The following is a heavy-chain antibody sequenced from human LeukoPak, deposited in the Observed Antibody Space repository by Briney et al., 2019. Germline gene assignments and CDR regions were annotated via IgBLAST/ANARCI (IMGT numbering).Heavy chain of an antibody. V-gene: IGHV3-9*01. CDR2: VSWNSGSI. CDR3: AKGAGPRGYYDSSGYYFFDY. Sequence: GGSLRLSCTASGFTFDDFAMHWVRQVPGKALEWVSGVSWNSGSIDYADSVKGRFTISRDNAKNSLYLQMSSLRPDDTALYFCAKGAGPRGYYDSSGYYFFDYWGQGTLVTVSS. J-gene: IGHJ4*02. D-gene: IGHD3-22*01. CDR1: GFTFDDFA.